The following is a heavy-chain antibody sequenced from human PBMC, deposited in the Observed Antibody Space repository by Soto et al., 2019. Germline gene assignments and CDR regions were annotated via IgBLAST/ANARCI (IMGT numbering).Heavy chain of an antibody. CDR2: ISSSGDTI. J-gene: IGHJ4*02. CDR3: ATLPTFDY. CDR1: GFTFSTYS. Sequence: GGSLRLSCAASGFTFSTYSMNWVRQAPGKGLEWVSYISSSGDTIYYADSVKGRFTISRDNAKRSLYLQMNSLRAEDTAEYYCATLPTFDYWGQGTLVTVSS. V-gene: IGHV3-48*01.